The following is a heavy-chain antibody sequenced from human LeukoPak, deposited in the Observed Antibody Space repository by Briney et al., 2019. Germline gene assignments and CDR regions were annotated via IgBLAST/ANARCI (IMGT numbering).Heavy chain of an antibody. J-gene: IGHJ4*02. CDR1: GGAISSYY. CDR3: ARDRVYYYDSGSYWGYFDY. D-gene: IGHD3-10*01. V-gene: IGHV4-4*07. CDR2: IYTSGST. Sequence: SETLSLTCTVTGGAISSYYWSWIRQPAGKGLEWIGRIYTSGSTNYYRSLKSRVTMSVDTSKNQFSLKLSSVTAADTDAYYCARDRVYYYDSGSYWGYFDYWGQGTLVTVSS.